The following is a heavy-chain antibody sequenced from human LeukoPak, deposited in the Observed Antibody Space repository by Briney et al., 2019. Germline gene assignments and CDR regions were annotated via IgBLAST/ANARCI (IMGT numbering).Heavy chain of an antibody. D-gene: IGHD3-22*01. CDR3: VKDFWPARDGGGYYSPFEY. J-gene: IGHJ4*02. CDR2: ISANGDTT. Sequence: GGSLRLSCAASGSTFSNYAMNWVRQAPGKGLEWVSGISANGDTTYYVDSVRGRFTISRDNSKNSVFLQMNSLRDADTAVYYCVKDFWPARDGGGYYSPFEYWGEGTLVTVSS. V-gene: IGHV3-23*01. CDR1: GSTFSNYA.